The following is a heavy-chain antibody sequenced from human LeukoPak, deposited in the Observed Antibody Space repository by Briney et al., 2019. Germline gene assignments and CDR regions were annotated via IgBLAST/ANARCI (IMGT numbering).Heavy chain of an antibody. V-gene: IGHV4-38-2*01. D-gene: IGHD3-3*01. CDR2: IYHSGST. CDR1: GYSISSGYY. CDR3: ARHSHHVTYYDFWSGYYTEGFDY. J-gene: IGHJ4*02. Sequence: SETLSLTCAVSGYSISSGYYWGWIRQPPGKGLEWIGSIYHSGSTYYNPSLKSRVTISVDTPKNQFSLKLSSVTAADTAVYYCARHSHHVTYYDFWSGYYTEGFDYWGQGTLVTVSS.